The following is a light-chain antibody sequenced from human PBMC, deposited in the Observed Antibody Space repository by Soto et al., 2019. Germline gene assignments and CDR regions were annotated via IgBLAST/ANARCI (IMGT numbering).Light chain of an antibody. CDR1: QSISSRK. V-gene: IGKV3-20*01. Sequence: EIVLEQSPGTLSLPPGERGTLSCRASQSISSRKIAWFQQKPGQAPRLLMYGASSRGTGIPDRFSGGGSGTDFTLTISRLEPEDFAVYYCQQYGSSLTWTFGQGTKVDIK. J-gene: IGKJ1*01. CDR3: QQYGSSLTWT. CDR2: GAS.